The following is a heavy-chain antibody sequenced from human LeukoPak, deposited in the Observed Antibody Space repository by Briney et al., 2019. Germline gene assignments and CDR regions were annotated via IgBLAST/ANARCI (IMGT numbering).Heavy chain of an antibody. CDR2: IYSGGST. CDR3: ARAEGDFWSDFDI. J-gene: IGHJ3*02. D-gene: IGHD3-3*01. V-gene: IGHV3-66*02. Sequence: GSLRLSCAASGFTVSSNYMSWVRQAPGKGLEWVSVIYSGGSTYYADSVKGRFTISRDNSKNTLYLQMNSLRAEDTAVYYCARAEGDFWSDFDIWGQGTMVTVSS. CDR1: GFTVSSNY.